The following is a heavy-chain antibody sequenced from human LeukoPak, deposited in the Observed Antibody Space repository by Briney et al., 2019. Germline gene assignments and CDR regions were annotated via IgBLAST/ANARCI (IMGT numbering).Heavy chain of an antibody. CDR2: IKNDGSST. CDR3: ARALVAGVTLNAFDI. CDR1: GFSFSSYW. J-gene: IGHJ3*02. Sequence: PGGSLRLSCAASGFSFSSYWMHCVRQAPGKGLVWVARIKNDGSSTNYADSVEGRFTISRDNAKKTLYVQMNSLRAEDTAVYYCARALVAGVTLNAFDIWGQGTMVTVSS. D-gene: IGHD2-15*01. V-gene: IGHV3-74*01.